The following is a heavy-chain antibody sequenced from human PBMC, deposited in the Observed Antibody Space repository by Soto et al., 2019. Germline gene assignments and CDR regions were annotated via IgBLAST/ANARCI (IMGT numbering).Heavy chain of an antibody. CDR3: AIIVWEFGSSGYYIYFDY. CDR2: NIPIFGTA. V-gene: IGHV1-69*06. Sequence: SVKVSCKASGGTFSSYAISWVRQAPGQGLEWMGGNIPIFGTANYAQKFQGRVTITADKSTRTAYMELSSLRSVDTAVYYCAIIVWEFGSSGYYIYFDYWGQGTLVTVSS. D-gene: IGHD3-22*01. J-gene: IGHJ4*02. CDR1: GGTFSSYA.